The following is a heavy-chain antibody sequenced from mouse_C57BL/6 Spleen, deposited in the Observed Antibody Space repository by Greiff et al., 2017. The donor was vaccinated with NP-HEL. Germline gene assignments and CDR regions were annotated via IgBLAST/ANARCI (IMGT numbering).Heavy chain of an antibody. CDR2: IWGDGST. CDR3: AKPGVAIRRGVSGAMDY. Sequence: VKLMESGPGLVAPSQSLSITCTVSGFSLTSYGVSWVRQPPGKGLEWLGVIWGDGSTNYHSALISRLSISKDNSKSQVFLKLNSLQTDDTATYYCAKPGVAIRRGVSGAMDYWGQGTSVTVSS. J-gene: IGHJ4*01. V-gene: IGHV2-3*01. CDR1: GFSLTSYG. D-gene: IGHD2-12*01.